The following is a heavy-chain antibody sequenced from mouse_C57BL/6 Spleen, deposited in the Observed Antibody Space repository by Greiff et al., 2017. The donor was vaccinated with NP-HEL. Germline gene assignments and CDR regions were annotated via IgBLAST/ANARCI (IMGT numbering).Heavy chain of an antibody. J-gene: IGHJ4*01. CDR2: IYPGDGDT. Sequence: VQLKESGAELVKPGASVKISCKASGYAFSSYWMNWVKQRPGKGLEWIGQIYPGDGDTNYNGKFKGKATLTADKSSSTAYMQLSSLTSEDSAVYFCARYGYDGAMDYWGQGTSVTVSS. CDR3: ARYGYDGAMDY. D-gene: IGHD2-2*01. CDR1: GYAFSSYW. V-gene: IGHV1-80*01.